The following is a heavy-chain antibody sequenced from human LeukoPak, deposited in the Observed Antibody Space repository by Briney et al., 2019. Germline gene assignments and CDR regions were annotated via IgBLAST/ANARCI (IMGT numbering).Heavy chain of an antibody. CDR1: GGSFSGYY. V-gene: IGHV4-34*01. CDR2: INHSGST. J-gene: IGHJ6*03. Sequence: SETLSLTCAVYGGSFSGYYWSWIRQPPGKGLEWIGEINHSGSTNYNPSLKSRVTISVDTSKNQFSLKLSSVTAADTAVYYCARVCQLVPYYYYYYMDVWGKGTTVTVSS. CDR3: ARVCQLVPYYYYYYMDV. D-gene: IGHD6-13*01.